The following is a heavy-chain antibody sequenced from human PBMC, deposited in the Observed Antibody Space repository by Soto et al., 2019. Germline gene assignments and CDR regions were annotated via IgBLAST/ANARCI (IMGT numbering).Heavy chain of an antibody. CDR3: AMGLAAAGPLDY. V-gene: IGHV3-23*01. Sequence: RWSLRLSCAASGFTFSYSAMSWFRQAPGRGLEWVSTISGSGGTPYYADSVKGRFTISRDNSKNSLYLILNSLRADDTAIYYCAMGLAAAGPLDYWGQGALVTVSS. CDR1: GFTFSYSA. J-gene: IGHJ4*02. CDR2: ISGSGGTP. D-gene: IGHD6-13*01.